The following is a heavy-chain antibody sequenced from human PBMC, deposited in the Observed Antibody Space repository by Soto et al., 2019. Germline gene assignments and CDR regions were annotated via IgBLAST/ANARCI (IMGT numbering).Heavy chain of an antibody. D-gene: IGHD6-13*01. Sequence: EVQLVESGGGLVQPGGSLRLSCAASGFTFCSYSMNWVRQAPGKGLEWVSYISSSSSTIYYADSVKGRFTISRDNAKNSLYLQMNSLRAEDTAVYYCARDQRAAAGYYYYYYMDVWGKGTTVTVSS. V-gene: IGHV3-48*01. CDR2: ISSSSSTI. J-gene: IGHJ6*03. CDR3: ARDQRAAAGYYYYYYMDV. CDR1: GFTFCSYS.